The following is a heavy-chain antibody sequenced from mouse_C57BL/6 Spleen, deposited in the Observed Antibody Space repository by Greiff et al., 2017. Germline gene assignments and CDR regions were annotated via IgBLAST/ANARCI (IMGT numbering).Heavy chain of an antibody. V-gene: IGHV1-69*01. J-gene: IGHJ4*01. CDR2: IDPSDSYT. Sequence: VQLQQSGAELVMPGASVKLSCKASGYTFTSYWMHWVKQRPGQGLEWIGEIDPSDSYTNYNQKFKGKSTLTVDKSSSTAYMQLSSLTSEDSAVYYCARKGFSYAMDYWGQGTSVTVSS. CDR1: GYTFTSYW. CDR3: ARKGFSYAMDY.